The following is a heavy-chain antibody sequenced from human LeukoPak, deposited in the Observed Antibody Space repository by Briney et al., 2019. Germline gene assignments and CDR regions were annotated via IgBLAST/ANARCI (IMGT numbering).Heavy chain of an antibody. CDR1: GGSFSGYY. Sequence: SETLSLTCAVYGGSFSGYYWSWIRQPPGKGLEWIGEINHSGSTNYNPSLKSRVTISVDTSKNQFSLKLSSVTAADTAVYYCARRSSSGYSLPFDYWGQGTLGTVSS. J-gene: IGHJ4*02. V-gene: IGHV4-34*01. CDR3: ARRSSSGYSLPFDY. CDR2: INHSGST. D-gene: IGHD3-22*01.